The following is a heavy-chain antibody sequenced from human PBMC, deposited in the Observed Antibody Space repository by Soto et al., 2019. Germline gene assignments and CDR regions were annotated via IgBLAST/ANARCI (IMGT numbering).Heavy chain of an antibody. CDR3: ARLCSGGSCYSLYYGMDV. CDR2: IIAYNGNT. V-gene: IGHV1-18*01. Sequence: QVPLVQSGAEVKKPGASVKVSCKASGYTFTSYGISWVRQAPGQGLEWMGWIIAYNGNTNYAQKLQGRVTMTTDTSTSTAYMELRSLRSDDTAVYYCARLCSGGSCYSLYYGMDVWGQGTTVTVSS. D-gene: IGHD2-15*01. CDR1: GYTFTSYG. J-gene: IGHJ6*02.